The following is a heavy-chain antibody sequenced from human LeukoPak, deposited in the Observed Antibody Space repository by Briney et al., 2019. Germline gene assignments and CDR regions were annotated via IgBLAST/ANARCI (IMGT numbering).Heavy chain of an antibody. Sequence: GGSLRLSCAASGLTFSSYAMSWVRQAPGKGLEWVSSISSSSSYIYYADSVKGRFTISRDNAKNSLYLQMNSLRAEDTAVYYCARDPNSPNYDFWSGSPEGAFDIWGQGTMVTVSS. CDR2: ISSSSSYI. CDR3: ARDPNSPNYDFWSGSPEGAFDI. D-gene: IGHD3-3*01. CDR1: GLTFSSYA. J-gene: IGHJ3*02. V-gene: IGHV3-21*01.